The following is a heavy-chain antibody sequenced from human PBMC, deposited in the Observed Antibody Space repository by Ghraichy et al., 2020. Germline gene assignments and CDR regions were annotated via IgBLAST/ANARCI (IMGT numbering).Heavy chain of an antibody. J-gene: IGHJ4*02. CDR1: GFTFSSYS. D-gene: IGHD4-17*01. CDR2: ISSSSSYI. Sequence: GGSLRLSCAASGFTFSSYSMNWVRQAPGKGLEWVSSISSSSSYIYYADSVKGRFTISRDNAKNSLYLQMNSLRAEDTAVYYCARDQGTTVTTSFDYWGQGTLVTVSS. CDR3: ARDQGTTVTTSFDY. V-gene: IGHV3-21*01.